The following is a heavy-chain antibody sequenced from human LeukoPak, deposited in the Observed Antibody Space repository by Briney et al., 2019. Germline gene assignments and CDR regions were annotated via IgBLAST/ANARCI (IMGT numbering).Heavy chain of an antibody. CDR2: TYYNSKWYT. J-gene: IGHJ6*02. V-gene: IGHV6-1*01. CDR3: AREHYYYYGMDV. Sequence: SQTLSLTCAISGDSVSTASNAWYWIRQSPSRGLEWLGRTYYNSKWYTDYAVSVSGRTTINPDTSKNQFSLQLNSVTPEDTAVYYCAREHYYYYGMDVWGQGTTVTVSS. CDR1: GDSVSTASNA.